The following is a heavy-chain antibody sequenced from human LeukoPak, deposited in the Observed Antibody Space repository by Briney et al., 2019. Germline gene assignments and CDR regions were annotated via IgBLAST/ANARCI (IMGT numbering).Heavy chain of an antibody. J-gene: IGHJ4*02. CDR3: ARENDYVWGSYRSHYFDY. Sequence: GGSLRLSCAASGFTFSSYGVHWGRRAPGKGLVWVAVIWYDGSNKYYADSVKGRFTISRDNSKNTLYLQMNSLRAEDTAVYYCARENDYVWGSYRSHYFDYWGQGTLVTVSS. CDR1: GFTFSSYG. D-gene: IGHD3-16*02. CDR2: IWYDGSNK. V-gene: IGHV3-33*01.